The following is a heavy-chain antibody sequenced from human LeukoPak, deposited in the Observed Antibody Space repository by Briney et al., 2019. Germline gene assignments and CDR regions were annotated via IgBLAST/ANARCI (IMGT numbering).Heavy chain of an antibody. V-gene: IGHV3-23*01. D-gene: IGHD2-15*01. J-gene: IGHJ4*02. CDR3: ARDVAATDY. CDR2: ISGSGGST. Sequence: WGSLRLSCAASGFTFSSYAMSWVRQAPGKGLEWVSAISGSGGSTYYADSVKRRFTISRDNSKNTLYLQMNSLRAEDTAVYYCARDVAATDYWGQGTLVTVSS. CDR1: GFTFSSYA.